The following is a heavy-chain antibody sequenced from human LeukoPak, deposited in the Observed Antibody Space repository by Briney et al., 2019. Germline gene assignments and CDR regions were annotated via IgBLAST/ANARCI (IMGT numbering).Heavy chain of an antibody. V-gene: IGHV1-18*01. CDR3: ARQVLIVGGRYGMDV. Sequence: ASVKVSCKASGYTFNSYSMSWVRQAPGQGLEWMGWISPYRGDTEYAQKIQGRVSMTTDTSTSTAYMELRSLRSDDTAVYYCARQVLIVGGRYGMDVWGQGTTVTVSS. D-gene: IGHD3-22*01. J-gene: IGHJ6*02. CDR1: GYTFNSYS. CDR2: ISPYRGDT.